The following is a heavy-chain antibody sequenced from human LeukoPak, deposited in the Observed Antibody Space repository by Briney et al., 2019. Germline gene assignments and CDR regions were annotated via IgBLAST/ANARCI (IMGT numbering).Heavy chain of an antibody. CDR3: AKDHGFGELFGYYYYGMDV. V-gene: IGHV3-30*18. D-gene: IGHD3-10*01. CDR1: GFTFSSYG. CDR2: ISYDGSNK. Sequence: PGGSLRLSCAASGFTFSSYGMHWVRQAPGKGLEGVAVISYDGSNKYYADSVKGRFTISRDNSKNTLYLQMNSLRAEDTAVYYCAKDHGFGELFGYYYYGMDVWGQGTTVTVSS. J-gene: IGHJ6*02.